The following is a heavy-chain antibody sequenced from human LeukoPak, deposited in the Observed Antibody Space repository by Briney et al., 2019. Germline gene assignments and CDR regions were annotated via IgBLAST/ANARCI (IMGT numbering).Heavy chain of an antibody. CDR2: IYYSGST. Sequence: SETLSLTCTVSGGSISSYYWSWIRQPPGKGLEWIGYIYYSGSTNYNPPLKSRVTISVDTSKNQFSLKLSSVTAADTAVYYCARVFGKYQLPPGLYYYYGMDVWGQGTTVTVSS. CDR3: ARVFGKYQLPPGLYYYYGMDV. V-gene: IGHV4-59*01. J-gene: IGHJ6*02. CDR1: GGSISSYY. D-gene: IGHD2-2*01.